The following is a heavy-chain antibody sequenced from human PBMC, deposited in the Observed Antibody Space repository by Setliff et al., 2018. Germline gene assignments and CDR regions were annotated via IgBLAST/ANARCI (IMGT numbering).Heavy chain of an antibody. CDR3: ARGRRYDYGWDFDY. CDR1: GYTFTDYY. J-gene: IGHJ4*02. Sequence: ASVKVSCQASGYTFTDYYIHWVQQAPGKGLEGMGRVDPEDGETIYAEKFQGRVTISRDTSKNQFSLRLSSVTAADTAVYYCARGRRYDYGWDFDYWGQGTLVTVSS. V-gene: IGHV1-69-2*01. CDR2: VDPEDGET. D-gene: IGHD4-17*01.